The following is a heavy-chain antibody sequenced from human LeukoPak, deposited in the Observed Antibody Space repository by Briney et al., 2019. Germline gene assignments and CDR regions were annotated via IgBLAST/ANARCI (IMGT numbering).Heavy chain of an antibody. J-gene: IGHJ4*02. CDR3: TRLSYYYDISGYYEDY. V-gene: IGHV3-9*01. CDR1: GFTFDDYA. D-gene: IGHD3-22*01. CDR2: INCDSI. Sequence: PGRSLRLSCAVSGFTFDDYAMHWVRQVPGKGLEWVSGINCDSIGYADSVKGRFTTSRDNAKNSLYLQMHSLRAEDTAVYYCTRLSYYYDISGYYEDYWGQGTLVTVSS.